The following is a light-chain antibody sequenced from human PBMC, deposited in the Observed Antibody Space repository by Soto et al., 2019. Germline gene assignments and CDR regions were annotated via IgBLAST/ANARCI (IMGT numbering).Light chain of an antibody. CDR3: QQSYSTTWT. CDR1: QGISTY. Sequence: DIQMTQSPSSLSASVGDRVTITCRASQGISTYLNWYQQKPGKAPKLLIYAASTFQSGVPSRFSGSGSETDFTLTISSLQPEDFATYSCQQSYSTTWTFGQGTKV. CDR2: AAS. J-gene: IGKJ1*01. V-gene: IGKV1-39*01.